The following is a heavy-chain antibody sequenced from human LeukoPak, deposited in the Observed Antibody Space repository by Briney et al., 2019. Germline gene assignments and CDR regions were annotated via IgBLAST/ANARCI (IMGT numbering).Heavy chain of an antibody. CDR2: INHSGST. J-gene: IGHJ5*02. CDR3: ARRGRITMVRANWFDP. V-gene: IGHV4-34*01. Sequence: SETLSLTCAVYGGSFSGYYWSWIRQPPGKGLEWIGEINHSGSTNYNPSLKSRVTISVDTSKNQFSLKLSSVTAADTAVYYCARRGRITMVRANWFDPWGQGTLVTVSS. D-gene: IGHD3-10*01. CDR1: GGSFSGYY.